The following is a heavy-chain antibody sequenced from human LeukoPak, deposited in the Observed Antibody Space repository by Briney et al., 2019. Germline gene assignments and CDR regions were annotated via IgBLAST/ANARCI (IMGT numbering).Heavy chain of an antibody. D-gene: IGHD6-6*01. V-gene: IGHV4-39*01. Sequence: PSETLSLTCTVSGASITSNSHXXXXIRXSPGXXXXXXXXIXXXXXXSYNPSLKXXXXXXXDTSKNQFSLNVISVTAEDTAVYYCARRRGARGSAGRPPFDYRGQGALVTVSS. J-gene: IGHJ4*02. CDR3: ARRRGARGSAGRPPFDY. CDR2: IXXXXXX. CDR1: GASITSNSHX.